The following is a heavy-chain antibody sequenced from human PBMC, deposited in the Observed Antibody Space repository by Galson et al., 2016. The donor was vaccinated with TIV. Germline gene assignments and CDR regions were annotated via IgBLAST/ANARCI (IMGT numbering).Heavy chain of an antibody. V-gene: IGHV3-30*18. CDR2: ISNDGSDK. CDR3: AKDLGFFDGSGFQGIKHPDY. CDR1: GFTFSAYG. Sequence: SLRLSCAASGFTFSAYGMHWVRQAPVKGMEWVAVISNDGSDKIYRDSVKGRFTISRDNSKNTLYLQMSGLRAQDTAVYYCAKDLGFFDGSGFQGIKHPDYWGQGTLVTASS. J-gene: IGHJ4*02. D-gene: IGHD3-22*01.